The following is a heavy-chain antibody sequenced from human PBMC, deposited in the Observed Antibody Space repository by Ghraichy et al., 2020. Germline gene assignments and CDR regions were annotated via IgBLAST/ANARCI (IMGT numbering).Heavy chain of an antibody. CDR3: ATTGGGLQGAFDI. D-gene: IGHD5-24*01. CDR1: GLTVSGNY. V-gene: IGHV3-66*01. Sequence: LSLTCAASGLTVSGNYMNWVRLAPGKGLEWISVINSDAYGGGTYYADSMKGRFTISRDNSKNTLHLQMTSLRAEDTAVYYCATTGGGLQGAFDIWGQGTRVTVSS. J-gene: IGHJ3*02. CDR2: INSDAYGGGT.